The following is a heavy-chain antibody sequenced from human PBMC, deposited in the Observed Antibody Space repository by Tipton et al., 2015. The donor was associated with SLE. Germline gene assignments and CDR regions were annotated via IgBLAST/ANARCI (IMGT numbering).Heavy chain of an antibody. CDR1: GGSISSGSYY. CDR2: IYYSGST. Sequence: TLSLTCTVSGGSISSGSYYWGWIRQPPGKGLEWIATIYYSGSTYYNPSLKSRVTISVDTSKNQFSLKLSSVTAADTAVYYCARSSSWPYYFDYWGQGTLVTVSS. CDR3: ARSSSWPYYFDY. J-gene: IGHJ4*02. V-gene: IGHV4-39*01. D-gene: IGHD2-2*01.